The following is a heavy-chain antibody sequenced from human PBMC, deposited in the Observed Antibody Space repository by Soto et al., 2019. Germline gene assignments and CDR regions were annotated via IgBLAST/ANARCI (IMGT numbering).Heavy chain of an antibody. J-gene: IGHJ6*02. D-gene: IGHD2-2*03. CDR3: ARALFPDVDIYAMDV. V-gene: IGHV3-33*01. Sequence: GWSLRLSCASSVFTFIDRAMHWVRQAPGKGREWLAIIWSDGSEKFYAGSVKGRFTISRDDSKNTVYLQMNTLSAEDTAMYYCARALFPDVDIYAMDVWGQGTAVTVS. CDR1: VFTFIDRA. CDR2: IWSDGSEK.